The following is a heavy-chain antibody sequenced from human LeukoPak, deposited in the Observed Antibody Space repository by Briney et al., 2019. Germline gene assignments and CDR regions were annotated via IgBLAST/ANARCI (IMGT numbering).Heavy chain of an antibody. D-gene: IGHD5-24*01. CDR1: GFTFGKYW. CDR3: TRVGYIDEGIDY. CDR2: IKLDGSEK. J-gene: IGHJ4*02. V-gene: IGHV3-7*04. Sequence: GGSLRLSCVASGFTFGKYWMSWVRQAPGKGLEWVANIKLDGSEKNYVDSVKGRFTISRDNTKNSLYLQMNSLRAEDTAIYYCTRVGYIDEGIDYWGQGTLVTVSS.